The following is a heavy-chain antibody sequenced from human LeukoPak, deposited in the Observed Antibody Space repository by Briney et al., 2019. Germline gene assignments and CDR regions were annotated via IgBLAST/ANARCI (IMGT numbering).Heavy chain of an antibody. V-gene: IGHV4-34*01. CDR3: ARGRSYYYDSSGYHYFDY. CDR1: GGSFSGYY. J-gene: IGHJ4*02. Sequence: SETLSLTCAVYGGSFSGYYWSWIRQPPGKGLEWIGEINHSGSTNYNPSLKGRVTISVDTSKNQFSLKLSSVTAADTAVYYCARGRSYYYDSSGYHYFDYWGQGTLVTVSS. D-gene: IGHD3-22*01. CDR2: INHSGST.